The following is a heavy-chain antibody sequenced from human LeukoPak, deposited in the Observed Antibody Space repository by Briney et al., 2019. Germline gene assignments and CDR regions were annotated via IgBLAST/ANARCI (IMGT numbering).Heavy chain of an antibody. CDR2: ISYDGSNK. CDR3: ATLGSHFDY. D-gene: IGHD3-10*01. CDR1: GFTFSSYA. Sequence: QPGGSLRLSCAASGFTFSSYAMHWVRQAPGKGLEWVAVISYDGSNKYYADSVKGRFTISRDNSKNTLYLQMNGLRAEDTAVYYCATLGSHFDYWGQGTLVTVSS. V-gene: IGHV3-30*04. J-gene: IGHJ4*02.